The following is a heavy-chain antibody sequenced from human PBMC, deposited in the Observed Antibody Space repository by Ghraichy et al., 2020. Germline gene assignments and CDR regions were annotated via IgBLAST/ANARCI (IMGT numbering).Heavy chain of an antibody. Sequence: GGSLRLSCAASGFTFSGYAMSWVRQAPGKGLEWVSNITWNGASTRYADSVKGRSTISRDNYKNALYLQVNSLREDDTAFYFCAKTGDSGWFYDYWGRGPLVTVSS. D-gene: IGHD6-19*01. CDR3: AKTGDSGWFYDY. CDR2: ITWNGAST. J-gene: IGHJ4*02. CDR1: GFTFSGYA. V-gene: IGHV3-23*01.